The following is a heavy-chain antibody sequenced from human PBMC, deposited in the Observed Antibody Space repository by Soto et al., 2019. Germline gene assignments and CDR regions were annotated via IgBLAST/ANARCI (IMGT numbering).Heavy chain of an antibody. Sequence: ASVKVSCKASGYTFTSYDINWVRQATGQGLEWMGWMNPNSGNTGYAQKFQGRVTMTRNTSISTAYMELSSLRSEDTAVYYCARHYGLDIDDYYWGQGILVTVSS. D-gene: IGHD3-10*01. CDR2: MNPNSGNT. J-gene: IGHJ4*02. V-gene: IGHV1-8*01. CDR3: ARHYGLDIDDYY. CDR1: GYTFTSYD.